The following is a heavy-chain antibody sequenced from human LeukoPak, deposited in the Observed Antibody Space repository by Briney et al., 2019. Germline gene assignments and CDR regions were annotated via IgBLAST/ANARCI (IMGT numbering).Heavy chain of an antibody. D-gene: IGHD1-26*01. V-gene: IGHV3-21*01. CDR3: ARGKVGAIKFGDY. Sequence: PGGSLRLSCAASGFTFSSYSMNWVRQAPGKGLEWVSSISSSSSYIYYADSVKGRFTISRDNAKNSLYLQMNSLRAEDTAVYYCARGKVGAIKFGDYWGQGTLVTVSS. CDR2: ISSSSSYI. J-gene: IGHJ4*02. CDR1: GFTFSSYS.